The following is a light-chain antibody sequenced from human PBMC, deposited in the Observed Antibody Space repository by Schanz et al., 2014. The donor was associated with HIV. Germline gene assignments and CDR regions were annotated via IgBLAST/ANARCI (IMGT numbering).Light chain of an antibody. Sequence: AIQLTQSPSSLSASVGDRVTITCRASQDVRNNLGWYQQKPGKAPKLLIYAASTLQSGVPSRFSGSGYGTDFTLTISSLQPEDFATYYCQQLKSYPRTFGQGTKVEIK. V-gene: IGKV1-6*01. CDR1: QDVRNN. CDR3: QQLKSYPRT. CDR2: AAS. J-gene: IGKJ1*01.